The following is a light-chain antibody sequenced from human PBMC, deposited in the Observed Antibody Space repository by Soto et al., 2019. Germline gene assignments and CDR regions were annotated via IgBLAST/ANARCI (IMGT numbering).Light chain of an antibody. CDR3: QQTYAAPLT. J-gene: IGKJ4*01. V-gene: IGKV1-9*01. Sequence: DIQLTQSPSFLSASVGDRVTITCRASQGISNYLAWYQQRPGKAPKLLIYAASTLQSGVPSRFSGSGKGTHFTLSISDLRPEDFATYYCQQTYAAPLTFGGGTKVDIK. CDR2: AAS. CDR1: QGISNY.